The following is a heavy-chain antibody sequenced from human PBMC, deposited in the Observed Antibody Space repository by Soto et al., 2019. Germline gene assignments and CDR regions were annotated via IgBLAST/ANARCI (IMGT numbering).Heavy chain of an antibody. CDR2: IYWDDDK. V-gene: IGHV2-5*02. Sequence: QITLKESGPTLVKPTQTLTLTCTFSGFSLSTSGVGVGWIRQPPGKALEWLALIYWDDDKRYSPSLKSRLTITKDTAKNQVVLTMTNMDPVDTATYYCAVHSSWYGYIDYWGQGTLVTVSS. CDR3: AVHSSWYGYIDY. CDR1: GFSLSTSGVG. J-gene: IGHJ4*02. D-gene: IGHD6-13*01.